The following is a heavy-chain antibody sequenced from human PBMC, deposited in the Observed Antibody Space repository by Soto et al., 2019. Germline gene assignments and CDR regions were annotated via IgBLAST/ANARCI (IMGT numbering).Heavy chain of an antibody. CDR2: IIPIFGTA. V-gene: IGHV1-69*13. J-gene: IGHJ6*02. D-gene: IGHD6-19*01. CDR1: GGTFSSYA. CDR3: ARDSHSSGWYQTLYYYYGMDV. Sequence: SVKVSCKASGGTFSSYAISWVRQAPGQGLEWMGGIIPIFGTANYAQKFQGRVTITADESTSTAYMELSSLRSEDTTVYYCARDSHSSGWYQTLYYYYGMDVWGQGTTVTVSS.